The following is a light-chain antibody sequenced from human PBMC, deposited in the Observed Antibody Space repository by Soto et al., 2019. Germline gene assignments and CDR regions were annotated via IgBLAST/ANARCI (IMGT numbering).Light chain of an antibody. Sequence: DIQMTQSPSTLSASVGDRVTITCRASQSISSWLAWYQQKPGKAPKLLIYKASSLESGVPSRFSGSGSGTEFTLTISNLQPDDFATYYCQQYNSYSRALTFGGGTKVEIK. CDR2: KAS. CDR3: QQYNSYSRALT. CDR1: QSISSW. J-gene: IGKJ4*01. V-gene: IGKV1-5*03.